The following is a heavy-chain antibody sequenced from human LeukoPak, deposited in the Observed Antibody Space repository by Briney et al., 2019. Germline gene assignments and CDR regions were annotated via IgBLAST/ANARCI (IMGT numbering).Heavy chain of an antibody. Sequence: SETLSLTCTVSGGSISSSGYYWGWIRQPPGKGLEWIGSIYYSGSTYHNPSLKSRVTISVDTSKKQFSLKLSSVTAADTAVYYCARVDYDLTFDYWGQGTLVTVSS. CDR1: GGSISSSGYY. CDR2: IYYSGST. D-gene: IGHD3-22*01. J-gene: IGHJ4*02. CDR3: ARVDYDLTFDY. V-gene: IGHV4-39*07.